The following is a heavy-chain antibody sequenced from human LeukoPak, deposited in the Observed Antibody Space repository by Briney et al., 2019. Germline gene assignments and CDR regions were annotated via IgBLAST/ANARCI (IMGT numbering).Heavy chain of an antibody. D-gene: IGHD3-10*01. J-gene: IGHJ4*02. CDR2: IYYSGST. CDR3: ARAVVVARGLMAYFDY. Sequence: SETLSLTCTVSGGSISSGGYYWSWIRQHPGKGLEWIGYIYYSGSTYYNPSLKSRVTISVDTSKNQFSLKLSSVTAADTAVYYCARAVVVARGLMAYFDYWGQGTLVTVSS. CDR1: GGSISSGGYY. V-gene: IGHV4-31*03.